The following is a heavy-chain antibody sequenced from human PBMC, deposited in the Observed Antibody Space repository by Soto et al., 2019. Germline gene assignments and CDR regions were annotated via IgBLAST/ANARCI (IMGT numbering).Heavy chain of an antibody. CDR3: VSQRTTVLTQAYFDY. CDR2: VYYRGRS. J-gene: IGHJ4*02. D-gene: IGHD4-4*01. Sequence: SETLSFTCTVSGGSVTNSSYYLGWIHQSPGKGLEWIGSVYYRGRSYSKSSVKSRVTISVDTSKNQFSLNFNSVTASDTALYYCVSQRTTVLTQAYFDYWGTGALVTVSS. V-gene: IGHV4-39*01. CDR1: GGSVTNSSYY.